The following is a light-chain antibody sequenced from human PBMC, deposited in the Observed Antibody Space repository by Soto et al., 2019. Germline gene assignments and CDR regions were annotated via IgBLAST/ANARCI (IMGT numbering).Light chain of an antibody. CDR3: MQGTHWPLT. Sequence: DVVMTQSPLSLPVTLGQPAPISCRSSQSLVHSDGNTYLNWFQQRPGQSPSLIDKVSNRDSGVPDRFSGSGSGTDFTLKISRVEAEDVGVYYCMQGTHWPLTFGQGTKVEIK. CDR2: KVS. CDR1: QSLVHSDGNTY. V-gene: IGKV2-30*02. J-gene: IGKJ1*01.